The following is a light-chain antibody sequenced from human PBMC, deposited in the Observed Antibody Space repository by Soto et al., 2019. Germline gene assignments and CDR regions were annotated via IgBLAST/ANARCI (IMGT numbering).Light chain of an antibody. J-gene: IGKJ3*01. V-gene: IGKV3-11*01. CDR3: QQRSNWP. CDR2: DAS. CDR1: QSVANY. Sequence: PGEIGTLPCRASQSVANYLAWYQQKPGQAPRLLIYDASKRAAGVPARFRGRGSETDCTLTISSLEPEDFAFCYCQQRSNWPVGPGTKVDI.